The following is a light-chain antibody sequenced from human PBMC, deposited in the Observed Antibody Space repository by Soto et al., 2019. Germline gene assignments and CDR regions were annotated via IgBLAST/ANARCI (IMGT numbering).Light chain of an antibody. CDR3: AAWDDSLSIWV. J-gene: IGLJ3*02. CDR2: AVT. Sequence: QSVLTQPASVSGSPGQSIAISCTGTSSDVGGYNYVSWYQQHPGKAPKLVIYAVTNRPSGVSDRFSGSKSGNTASLTISGLQAEDEADYYCAAWDDSLSIWVFGGGTKVTVL. V-gene: IGLV2-14*01. CDR1: SSDVGGYNY.